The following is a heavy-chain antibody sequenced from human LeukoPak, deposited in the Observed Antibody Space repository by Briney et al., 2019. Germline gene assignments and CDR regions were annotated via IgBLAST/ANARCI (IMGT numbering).Heavy chain of an antibody. Sequence: PSETLSLTCTVSGGSISSYYWSLIRQPPGKGLEWIGEINHSGSTNYNPSLKSRVTISVDTSKNQFSLKLSSVTAADTAVYYCARVRQWLAYFDYWGQGTLVTVSS. D-gene: IGHD6-19*01. CDR2: INHSGST. J-gene: IGHJ4*02. V-gene: IGHV4-34*01. CDR1: GGSISSYY. CDR3: ARVRQWLAYFDY.